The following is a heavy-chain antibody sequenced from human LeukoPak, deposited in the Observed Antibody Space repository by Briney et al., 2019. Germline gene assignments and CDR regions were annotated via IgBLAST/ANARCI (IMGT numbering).Heavy chain of an antibody. CDR1: GYTFTGYY. V-gene: IGHV1-2*02. D-gene: IGHD6-19*01. Sequence: VASVKVSCKASGYTFTGYYMHWVRQAPGQGLEWMGWINPNSGGTNYAQKLQGRVTMTTDTSTSTAYMELRSLRSDDTAVYYCARDGRRAVAGTGTTFAFDYWGQGTLVTVSS. CDR2: INPNSGGT. CDR3: ARDGRRAVAGTGTTFAFDY. J-gene: IGHJ4*02.